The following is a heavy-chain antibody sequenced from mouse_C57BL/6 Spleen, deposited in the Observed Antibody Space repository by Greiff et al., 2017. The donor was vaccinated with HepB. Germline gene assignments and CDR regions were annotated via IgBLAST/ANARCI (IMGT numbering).Heavy chain of an antibody. CDR3: ARDGLY. Sequence: EVQLQQSGPELVKPGASVKISCKASGYTFTDYYMNWVKQSHGKSLEWIGDINPNNGGTSYNQKFKGKATLTVDKSSSTAYMELRSLTSEDSAVYYCARDGLYWGQGTTLTVSS. D-gene: IGHD3-1*01. V-gene: IGHV1-26*01. CDR2: INPNNGGT. J-gene: IGHJ2*01. CDR1: GYTFTDYY.